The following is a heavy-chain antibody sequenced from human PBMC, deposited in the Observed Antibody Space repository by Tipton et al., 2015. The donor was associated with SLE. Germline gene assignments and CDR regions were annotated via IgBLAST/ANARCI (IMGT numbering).Heavy chain of an antibody. CDR2: INHSGST. J-gene: IGHJ3*02. CDR1: GGSFSGYY. Sequence: TLSLTCAVYGGSFSGYYWSWIRQPPGKGLEWIGEINHSGSTNYNPSLKSRVTISVDTSKNQFSLKLSSVTAADTAVYYCARRGYDFWSGYSSDAFDIWGQGTMVTVSS. V-gene: IGHV4-34*01. CDR3: ARRGYDFWSGYSSDAFDI. D-gene: IGHD3-3*01.